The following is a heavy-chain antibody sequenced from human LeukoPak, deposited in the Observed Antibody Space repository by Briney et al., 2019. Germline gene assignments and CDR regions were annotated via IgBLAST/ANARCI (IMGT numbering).Heavy chain of an antibody. Sequence: GSLRLSCAASGFTFSSYAMSWVRQAPGKGLEWVSGISGTGGSTYYADSVKGRFTISRDNSKNTLSLQMNSLRAEDTAVCYCAKDPGTYCGGDCYVDYWGQGTLVTVSS. D-gene: IGHD2-21*02. CDR2: ISGTGGST. CDR3: AKDPGTYCGGDCYVDY. J-gene: IGHJ4*02. V-gene: IGHV3-23*01. CDR1: GFTFSSYA.